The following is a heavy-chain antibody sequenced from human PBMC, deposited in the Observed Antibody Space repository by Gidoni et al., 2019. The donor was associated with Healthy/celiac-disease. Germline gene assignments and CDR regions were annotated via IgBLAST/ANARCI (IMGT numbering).Heavy chain of an antibody. CDR3: AKDSTVTGLDY. CDR2: ISYDGSNK. D-gene: IGHD4-17*01. Sequence: QVQLVESGGGVVQPGRSLRLACAASGVTCSSYGIHWVRQAPGKGLEWVAVISYDGSNKSYADSVKCRFTISRDNSKNTLYLQMNSLRAEDTAVYYCAKDSTVTGLDYWGQGTLVTVSS. J-gene: IGHJ4*02. V-gene: IGHV3-30*18. CDR1: GVTCSSYG.